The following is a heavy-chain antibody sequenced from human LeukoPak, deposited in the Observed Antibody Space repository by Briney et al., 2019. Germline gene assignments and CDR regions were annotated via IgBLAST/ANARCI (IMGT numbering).Heavy chain of an antibody. Sequence: PGESLRLSCAASGFTFSSYGMHWVRQAPGKGLEWVAFIRYDGSNKYYADSVKGRFTISRDNSKNTLYLQMNSLRAEDTAVYYCARTRTDFVGYYFDYWGQGTLVTVSS. CDR2: IRYDGSNK. J-gene: IGHJ4*02. CDR3: ARTRTDFVGYYFDY. CDR1: GFTFSSYG. V-gene: IGHV3-30*02. D-gene: IGHD3/OR15-3a*01.